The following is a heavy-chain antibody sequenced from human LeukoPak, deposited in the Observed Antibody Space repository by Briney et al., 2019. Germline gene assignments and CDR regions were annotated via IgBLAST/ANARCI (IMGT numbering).Heavy chain of an antibody. CDR1: GDSISGYY. Sequence: PSETLSLTCTVSGDSISGYYWSWIRQPPGKGLDWIGYIYYKGNTNSNPSLKGRVAISVDTSKNQFSLRLSSVTAAETAVYYCAREAGIVPAAGSRHFDPWGQGTLVIVSS. CDR2: IYYKGNT. CDR3: AREAGIVPAAGSRHFDP. V-gene: IGHV4-59*12. D-gene: IGHD2-2*01. J-gene: IGHJ5*02.